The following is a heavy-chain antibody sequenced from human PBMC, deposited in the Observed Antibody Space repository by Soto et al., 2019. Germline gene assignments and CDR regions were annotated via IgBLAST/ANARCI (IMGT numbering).Heavy chain of an antibody. CDR3: ARDEGYSDSSGYYDY. CDR1: GYTFTNYA. J-gene: IGHJ4*02. D-gene: IGHD3-22*01. V-gene: IGHV1-3*05. Sequence: QVQLVQSGAEEKKPGASVKVSCKASGYTFTNYAIHWVRQAPGQRLEWMGWINAGNGNTRYSQKFQGRVTITRDTSASTDYMELSSLRSEDTALYYCARDEGYSDSSGYYDYWGQGTLVSVSS. CDR2: INAGNGNT.